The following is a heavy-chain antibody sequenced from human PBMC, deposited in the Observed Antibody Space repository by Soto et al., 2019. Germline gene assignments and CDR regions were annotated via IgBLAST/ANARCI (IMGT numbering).Heavy chain of an antibody. D-gene: IGHD3-16*01. CDR1: GGTFSTFG. CDR3: ARTAPMDAGDKYYYDF. J-gene: IGHJ4*02. CDR2: IIPFFGTA. Sequence: SVKVSCKTSGGTFSTFGISWVRRAPGQGLEWMGGIIPFFGTAEYSQKFEDRITITADESTNTVYMDLRSLTSEDTAIYYCARTAPMDAGDKYYYDFWGQGALVTVSS. V-gene: IGHV1-69*13.